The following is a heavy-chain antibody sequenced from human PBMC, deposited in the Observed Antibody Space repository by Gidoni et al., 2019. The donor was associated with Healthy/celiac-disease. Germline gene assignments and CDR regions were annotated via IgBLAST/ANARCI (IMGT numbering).Heavy chain of an antibody. CDR3: AKKQLYSSGYDY. CDR1: GFTFDDYA. CDR2: ISWDGGST. Sequence: EVQLVESGGVVVQPGGSRRLSCAASGFTFDDYAMHWVRQAPGKGLEWVSLISWDGGSTYYADSVKGRFTISRDNSKNSLYLQMNSLRAEDTALYYCAKKQLYSSGYDYWGQGTLVTVSS. V-gene: IGHV3-43D*04. J-gene: IGHJ4*02. D-gene: IGHD6-19*01.